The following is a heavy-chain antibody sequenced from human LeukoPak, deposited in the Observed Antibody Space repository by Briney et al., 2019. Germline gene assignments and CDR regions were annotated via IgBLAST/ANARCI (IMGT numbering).Heavy chain of an antibody. D-gene: IGHD3-3*01. Sequence: GESLKISCKGSGYSFSMYWTGWVRQMPGKGLEWMGTIYPGDSQTAYSPSFQGQVTISADKSINTAYLQWRSLKASDTAMYYCGRIRGYDFWSRGAFDIWGQGTMVTVSS. CDR2: IYPGDSQT. J-gene: IGHJ3*02. V-gene: IGHV5-51*01. CDR1: GYSFSMYW. CDR3: GRIRGYDFWSRGAFDI.